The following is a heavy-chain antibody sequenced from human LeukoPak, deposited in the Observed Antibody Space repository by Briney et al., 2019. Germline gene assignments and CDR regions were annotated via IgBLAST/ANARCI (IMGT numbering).Heavy chain of an antibody. D-gene: IGHD6-19*01. CDR2: IYHSGST. Sequence: PSETLSLTCSVSGYSISSGFYWGLIRQTPGKDLEWIGSIYHSGSTSYNPSLKSRVTMSVDTSKNQFSLRLTSVTAADTAVYSCARGLGVSAWRYYFDYWGQGTLVTVSS. J-gene: IGHJ4*02. V-gene: IGHV4-38-2*02. CDR1: GYSISSGFY. CDR3: ARGLGVSAWRYYFDY.